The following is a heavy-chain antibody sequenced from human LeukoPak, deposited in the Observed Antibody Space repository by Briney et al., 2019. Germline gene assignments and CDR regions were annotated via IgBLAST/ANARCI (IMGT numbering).Heavy chain of an antibody. CDR2: IYYSGST. D-gene: IGHD1-26*01. Sequence: ASETLSLTCTVSGGSISSSSYYWGWIRQPPGKGLEWIGSIYYSGSTYYNPSLKSRVTISVDTSKNQFSLKLSSVTAADTAVYYCARENIVGATIDYWGQGTLVTVSS. CDR3: ARENIVGATIDY. V-gene: IGHV4-39*07. J-gene: IGHJ4*02. CDR1: GGSISSSSYY.